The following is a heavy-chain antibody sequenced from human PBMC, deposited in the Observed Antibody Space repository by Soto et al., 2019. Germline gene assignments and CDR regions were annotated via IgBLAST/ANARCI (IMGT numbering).Heavy chain of an antibody. CDR2: IYCDEDQ. CDR3: AHSFHHYDSSGYHSGWFDP. V-gene: IGHV2-5*02. Sequence: QITLKESGPTLVKPTQTLTLTCTFSGFSLSTSGVGVGWIRQPPGKALEWLAFIYCDEDQRYSPSLKSRLSITKDTSKNQVVLTMTNMDPVDTATYYCAHSFHHYDSSGYHSGWFDPWGQGTLVTVSS. D-gene: IGHD3-22*01. CDR1: GFSLSTSGVG. J-gene: IGHJ5*02.